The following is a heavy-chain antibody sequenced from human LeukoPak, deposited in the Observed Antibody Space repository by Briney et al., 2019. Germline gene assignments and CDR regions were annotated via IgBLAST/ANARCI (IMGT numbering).Heavy chain of an antibody. Sequence: PSETLSLTCTVSCYSISSGYYWGWVRQPPGKGLEWVGSIYHSGSPYYNPSLKSRVTISVDTSKNQFPLKLSSVTAADTAVYYCARGNYDFWSGYSGLDYWGQGTLVTVSS. CDR3: ARGNYDFWSGYSGLDY. CDR2: IYHSGSP. V-gene: IGHV4-38-2*02. CDR1: CYSISSGYY. J-gene: IGHJ4*02. D-gene: IGHD3-3*01.